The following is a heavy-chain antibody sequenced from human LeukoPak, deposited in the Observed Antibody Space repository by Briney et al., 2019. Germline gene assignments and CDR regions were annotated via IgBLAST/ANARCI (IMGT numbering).Heavy chain of an antibody. D-gene: IGHD2/OR15-2a*01. CDR2: MNPNSGNT. J-gene: IGHJ6*02. CDR1: GYTFTSYD. CDR3: AKVSGYYYYYGLDV. V-gene: IGHV1-8*01. Sequence: GASVKVSCKASGYTFTSYDINWVRQAPGQGLEWMGWMNPNSGNTGYAQKFQGRVTMTRNNSINTAYMELSSLRSEDTAVYYCAKVSGYYYYYGLDVWGQGTTVTVS.